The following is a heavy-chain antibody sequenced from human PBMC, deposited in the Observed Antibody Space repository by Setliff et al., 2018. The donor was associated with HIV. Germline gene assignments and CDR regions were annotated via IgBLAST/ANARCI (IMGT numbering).Heavy chain of an antibody. V-gene: IGHV7-4-1*02. D-gene: IGHD3-10*02. CDR1: GYRFSNNA. Sequence: SGPTLVNPPASVKVSCKVSGYRFSNNALTWVRQAPGQGLEWLGWINTDTGDATYAQGFKGRFVFSLDSSVSTAHLQISNLKTEDSAVYYCARLFGTPPVYFYYMDVWGEGTTVTVSS. J-gene: IGHJ6*03. CDR2: INTDTGDA. CDR3: ARLFGTPPVYFYYMDV.